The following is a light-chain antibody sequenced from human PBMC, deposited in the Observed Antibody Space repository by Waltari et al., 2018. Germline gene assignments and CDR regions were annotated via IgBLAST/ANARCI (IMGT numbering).Light chain of an antibody. Sequence: NFMLTQPHSVSESPGKTVTISCTRNSGSIASTNVQWFQQRPGRAPTTLIFEDDKRPSGVPDRFSGSIDSSSNSASLTISGLKNEDEADYYCQSYVSPGWVFGGGTKLTVL. CDR3: QSYVSPGWV. CDR1: SGSIASTN. J-gene: IGLJ3*02. V-gene: IGLV6-57*03. CDR2: EDD.